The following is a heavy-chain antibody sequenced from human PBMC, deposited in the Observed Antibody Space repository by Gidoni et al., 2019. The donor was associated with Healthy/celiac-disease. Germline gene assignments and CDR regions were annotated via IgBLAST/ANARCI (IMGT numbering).Heavy chain of an antibody. D-gene: IGHD4-17*01. V-gene: IGHV1-18*01. CDR2: ISAYNGNT. Sequence: TFTSYGISWVRQAPGQGLEWMGWISAYNGNTNYAQKLQGRVTMTTDTSTSTAYMELRSLRSDDTAVYYCARDLNRNGDYGYWGQGTLVTVSS. CDR1: TFTSYG. J-gene: IGHJ4*02. CDR3: ARDLNRNGDYGY.